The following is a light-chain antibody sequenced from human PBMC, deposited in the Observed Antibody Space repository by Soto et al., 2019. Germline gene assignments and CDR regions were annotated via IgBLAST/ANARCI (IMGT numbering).Light chain of an antibody. V-gene: IGLV1-47*01. J-gene: IGLJ3*02. CDR2: RNN. Sequence: QSVLTQPPSASGTPGQKVTISCSGSSSNIGSNYVYWYQQLPGTAPKLLIYRNNQRPSGVPDRFSGSKSGTSASLAISGPRSEDEADYYCAVWDDSLSGRVFGGVTQLTVL. CDR3: AVWDDSLSGRV. CDR1: SSNIGSNY.